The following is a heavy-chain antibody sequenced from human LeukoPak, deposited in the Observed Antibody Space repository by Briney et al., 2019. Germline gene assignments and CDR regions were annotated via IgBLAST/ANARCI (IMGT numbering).Heavy chain of an antibody. Sequence: GGSLRLSCAASGFTFSNDVMSWVRQAPGKGPEWVSSIDGGGGGTDYADSVRGRFTISRDNFKNTSCLQMNSLRADDTAVYYCARRIGGTKDYWGQGAQVTVSS. CDR2: IDGGGGGT. D-gene: IGHD3-3*01. J-gene: IGHJ4*02. V-gene: IGHV3-23*01. CDR3: ARRIGGTKDY. CDR1: GFTFSNDV.